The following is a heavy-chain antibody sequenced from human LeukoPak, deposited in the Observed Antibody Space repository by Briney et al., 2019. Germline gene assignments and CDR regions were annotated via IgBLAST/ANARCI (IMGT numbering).Heavy chain of an antibody. CDR3: ARDDDYGGT. D-gene: IGHD4-23*01. CDR1: GFIFSSYS. CDR2: ISSDSNAI. Sequence: GGSLRLSCAASGFIFSSYSMNWVRQASGRGLEWISYISSDSNAIYYADSVKGRFTISRDNAKNSLYLQMNSLRAEDTAVYYCARDDDYGGTWGQGTLVTVSS. J-gene: IGHJ4*02. V-gene: IGHV3-21*05.